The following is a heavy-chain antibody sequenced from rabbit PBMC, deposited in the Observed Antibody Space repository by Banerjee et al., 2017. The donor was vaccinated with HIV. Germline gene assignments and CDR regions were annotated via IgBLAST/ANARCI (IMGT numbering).Heavy chain of an antibody. D-gene: IGHD8-1*01. J-gene: IGHJ4*01. Sequence: QSLEESGGDLVKPGASLTLTCTASGFSFSSSYYMCWVRQAPGKGLEWIACIYAGSSGSTYYASWAKGRFTISETSSTTVTLQMTSLTAADTATYFCARAASNYYTYFALWGQGTLVTVS. CDR2: IYAGSSGST. CDR3: ARAASNYYTYFAL. V-gene: IGHV1S40*01. CDR1: GFSFSSSYY.